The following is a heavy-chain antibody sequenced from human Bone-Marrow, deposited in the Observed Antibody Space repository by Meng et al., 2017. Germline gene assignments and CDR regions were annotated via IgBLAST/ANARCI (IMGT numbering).Heavy chain of an antibody. CDR1: GFTFSSYG. CDR3: ARVVWGY. Sequence: VELVESGGGVVQAGMYLRLSCTASGFTFSSYGMYWVRQAPGKGLEWVAVISYDGSNKYYADSVKGRFTISRDNSKNTLYLQMNSLRAEDTAVYYCARVVWGYWGQGTLVTVSS. J-gene: IGHJ4*02. V-gene: IGHV3-30*01. D-gene: IGHD1-26*01. CDR2: ISYDGSNK.